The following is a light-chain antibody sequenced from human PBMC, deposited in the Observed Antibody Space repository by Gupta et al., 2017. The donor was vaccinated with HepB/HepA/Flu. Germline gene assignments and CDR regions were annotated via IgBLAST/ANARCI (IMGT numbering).Light chain of an antibody. V-gene: IGKV1-12*01. J-gene: IGKJ1*01. CDR3: QQANRFPRT. CDR1: QGISSW. CDR2: GAS. Sequence: ILTPHSPSSASASVGDRVTITCRTSQGISSWLAWYQQKPGKAPKLLIYGASRWQSGVPERFSGSGSGTEFTLTISSLEPEDFATYYCQQANRFPRTFGQGTKVEIK.